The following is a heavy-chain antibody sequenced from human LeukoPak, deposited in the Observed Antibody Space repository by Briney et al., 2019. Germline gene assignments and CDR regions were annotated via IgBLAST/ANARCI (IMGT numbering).Heavy chain of an antibody. CDR3: ARDLGDYYDSSGYGY. V-gene: IGHV1-2*02. CDR1: GYTFSGYY. D-gene: IGHD3-22*01. Sequence: ASVKVSCKASGYTFSGYYMHWVRQAPGQGLEWMGWINPNSGGTKYAQKFQGRVTMSRGTSISTAYMELSRLRSDDTAVYYCARDLGDYYDSSGYGYWGQGTLVTVSS. J-gene: IGHJ4*02. CDR2: INPNSGGT.